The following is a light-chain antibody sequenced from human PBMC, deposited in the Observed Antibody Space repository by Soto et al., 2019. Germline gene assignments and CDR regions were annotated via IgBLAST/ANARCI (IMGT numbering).Light chain of an antibody. CDR2: GAS. CDR3: QQYGSSPFT. CDR1: QSVSSSY. Sequence: EIVLTQSPGTLSLSPGDRATLSCRASQSVSSSYLAWYQQKLGQPPRLLIYGASSRATGIPDRFSGSGSGTDFTLTISRLEPEDFAVYYCQQYGSSPFTFGPGTKVDIK. J-gene: IGKJ3*01. V-gene: IGKV3-20*01.